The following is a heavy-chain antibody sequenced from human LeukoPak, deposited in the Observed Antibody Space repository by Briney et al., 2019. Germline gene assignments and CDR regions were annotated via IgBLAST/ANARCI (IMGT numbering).Heavy chain of an antibody. D-gene: IGHD1-1*01. V-gene: IGHV1-8*03. CDR1: GYTFTSYD. CDR3: ARRYIYNWNDLDH. Sequence: GASVKVSCKASGYTFTSYDINWVRQATGQGLEWMGWMNPNSGNTGYAQKFQGRVTITRNTSISTAYMELSSLRSEDTAVYYCARRYIYNWNDLDHWGQGTLVTVSS. CDR2: MNPNSGNT. J-gene: IGHJ5*02.